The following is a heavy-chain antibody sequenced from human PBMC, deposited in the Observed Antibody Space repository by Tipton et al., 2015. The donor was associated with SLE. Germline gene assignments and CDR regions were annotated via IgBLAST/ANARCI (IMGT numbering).Heavy chain of an antibody. Sequence: GSLRLSCAASGFTFSSYGMHWVRQAPGKGLEWVSAISGSGGSTYYADSVKGRFTISRDNSKNTLYLQMNSLRAEDTAVYYCAKPLWFGELYYWGQGTLVTVSS. D-gene: IGHD3-10*01. CDR1: GFTFSSYG. CDR3: AKPLWFGELYY. CDR2: ISGSGGST. J-gene: IGHJ4*02. V-gene: IGHV3-23*01.